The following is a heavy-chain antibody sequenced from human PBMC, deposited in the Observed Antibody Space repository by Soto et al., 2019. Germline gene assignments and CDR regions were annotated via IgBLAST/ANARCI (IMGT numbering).Heavy chain of an antibody. CDR3: ARAAYYGSGSYRYYYYGMDV. CDR2: INHSGST. Sequence: PSETLSLTCAVYGGSFSGYYWRWIRQPPGKGLEWIGEINHSGSTNYNPSLKSRVTISVDTSKNQFSLKLSSVTAADTAVYYCARAAYYGSGSYRYYYYGMDVWGQVTTVT. J-gene: IGHJ6*02. CDR1: GGSFSGYY. D-gene: IGHD3-10*01. V-gene: IGHV4-34*01.